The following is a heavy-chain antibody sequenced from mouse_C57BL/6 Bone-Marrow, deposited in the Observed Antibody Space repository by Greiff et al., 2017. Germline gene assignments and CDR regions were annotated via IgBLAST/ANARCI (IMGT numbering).Heavy chain of an antibody. Sequence: EVKLMESGEGLVKPGGSLKLSCAASGFTFSSYAMSWVRQTPEKRLEWVAYISSGGDYIYYADTVKGRFTISRDNARNTLYLQMSSLKSEDTAMYYCTIYYDYDGGYFDVWGTGTTVTVSS. J-gene: IGHJ1*03. CDR3: TIYYDYDGGYFDV. D-gene: IGHD2-4*01. CDR2: ISSGGDYI. CDR1: GFTFSSYA. V-gene: IGHV5-9-1*02.